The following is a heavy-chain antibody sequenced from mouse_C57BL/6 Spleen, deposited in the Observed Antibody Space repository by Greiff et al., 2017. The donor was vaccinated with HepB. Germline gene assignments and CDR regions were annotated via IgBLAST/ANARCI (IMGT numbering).Heavy chain of an antibody. Sequence: EVQLQQSGPELVKPGDSVKISCKASGYSFTGYFMNWVMQSHGKSLEWIGRINPYNGDTFYNQKFKGKATLTVDKSSSTAHMELRSLTSEDSAVYYCAINYYGSSYDYAMDYWGQGTSVTVSS. CDR3: AINYYGSSYDYAMDY. D-gene: IGHD1-1*01. J-gene: IGHJ4*01. CDR2: INPYNGDT. V-gene: IGHV1-20*01. CDR1: GYSFTGYF.